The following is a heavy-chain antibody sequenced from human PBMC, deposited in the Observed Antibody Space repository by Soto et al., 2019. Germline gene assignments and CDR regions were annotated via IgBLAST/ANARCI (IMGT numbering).Heavy chain of an antibody. CDR2: IRSKAYGGTT. D-gene: IGHD3-16*01. Sequence: EVPLVESGGGLVQPGRSLRLSCTASGFTFGAYAMSWFRQAPGKGLEWVGFIRSKAYGGTTEYAASVKGRFTISRDDSKSIAYLQMNSLKTEDTAVYYCTREGESSDANYYYMDVWGKGTTVTVSS. CDR1: GFTFGAYA. J-gene: IGHJ6*03. V-gene: IGHV3-49*03. CDR3: TREGESSDANYYYMDV.